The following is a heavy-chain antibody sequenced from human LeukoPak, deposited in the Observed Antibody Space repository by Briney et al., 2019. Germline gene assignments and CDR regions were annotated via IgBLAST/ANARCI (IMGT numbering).Heavy chain of an antibody. CDR1: GGHIYSFF. V-gene: IGHV4-4*08. D-gene: IGHD6-19*01. Sequence: SETLSLTRTVSGGHIYSFFWKWIRQPPGKGLEGIGYIDNRGSTKYSPSLKSRITMSRDTSKKQFSLKLTSVTAADTAMYYCASGAGWLIDYWGQGTLVSVSS. J-gene: IGHJ4*02. CDR2: IDNRGST. CDR3: ASGAGWLIDY.